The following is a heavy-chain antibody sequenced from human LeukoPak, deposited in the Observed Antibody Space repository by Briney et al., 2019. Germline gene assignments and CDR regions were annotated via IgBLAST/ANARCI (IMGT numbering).Heavy chain of an antibody. CDR2: ISWNSGSI. V-gene: IGHV3-9*01. J-gene: IGHJ4*02. Sequence: PGGSLRLSCAASGFTFDDYAMHWVRQAPGKGLEWVSGISWNSGSIGYADSVKGRFTISRDNAKNSLYLQMNSLRAEDTALYYCAKDKFSSSWRGYFDYWGQGTLVTVSS. D-gene: IGHD6-13*01. CDR1: GFTFDDYA. CDR3: AKDKFSSSWRGYFDY.